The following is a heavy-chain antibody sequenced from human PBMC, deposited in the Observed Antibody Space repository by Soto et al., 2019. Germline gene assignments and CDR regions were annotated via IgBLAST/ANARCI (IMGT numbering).Heavy chain of an antibody. CDR3: AGYYANRGAGGP. J-gene: IGHJ5*02. CDR1: GASISSGDYH. V-gene: IGHV4-30-4*01. CDR2: TYPSGNT. Sequence: QEHLQESGPGLVKPSQTLSLTCTVSGASISSGDYHWSWIRQPPGKGLEWIGTTYPSGNTYYIPSLPSRVSISLDTSTNPFSLDLSFVTAADTAVYYYAGYYANRGAGGPWGQGTLVTVSS. D-gene: IGHD3-22*01.